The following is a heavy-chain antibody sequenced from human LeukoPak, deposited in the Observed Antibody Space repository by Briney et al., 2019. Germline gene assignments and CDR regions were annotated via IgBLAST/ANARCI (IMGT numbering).Heavy chain of an antibody. Sequence: GVSLRLSCAASGFTFSSFWMSWVRQAPGKGLEWVANIKQDEREKYYVDSVKGRFSISRDNAKNSVYLQMDSLRAEDTAVYYCARDAWRDRYFDYWGQGTLVTVSS. CDR2: IKQDEREK. D-gene: IGHD1-1*01. CDR3: ARDAWRDRYFDY. V-gene: IGHV3-7*01. CDR1: GFTFSSFW. J-gene: IGHJ4*02.